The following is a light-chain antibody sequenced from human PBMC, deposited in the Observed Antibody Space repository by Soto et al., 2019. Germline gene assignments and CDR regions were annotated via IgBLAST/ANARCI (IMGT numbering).Light chain of an antibody. J-gene: IGKJ1*01. Sequence: IQMTESPSTRAACVGGRVIMTFLASQSISKWLAWYQQKPGKAPDLLIYDASSLEGGVPSRFSSSGYGTEFTLTISSLLPDDFATYYCQQYSSYPWTFGQGTKVDIK. CDR2: DAS. V-gene: IGKV1-5*01. CDR3: QQYSSYPWT. CDR1: QSISKW.